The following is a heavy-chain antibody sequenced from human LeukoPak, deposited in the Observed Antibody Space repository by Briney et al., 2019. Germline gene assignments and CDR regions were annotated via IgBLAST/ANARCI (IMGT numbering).Heavy chain of an antibody. CDR2: IIPIFGTA. Sequence: VAPVKVSCKASGGTFSSYAISWVRQAPGQGLEWMGGIIPIFGTANYAQKFQGRVTITTDESTSTTYMELSSLRSEDTAVYYCARANCTNGVCGPLDYWGQGTLVTVSS. D-gene: IGHD2-8*01. J-gene: IGHJ4*02. V-gene: IGHV1-69*05. CDR3: ARANCTNGVCGPLDY. CDR1: GGTFSSYA.